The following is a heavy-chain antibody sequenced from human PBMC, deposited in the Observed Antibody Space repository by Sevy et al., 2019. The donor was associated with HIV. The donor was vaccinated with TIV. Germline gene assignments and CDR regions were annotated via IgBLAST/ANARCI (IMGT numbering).Heavy chain of an antibody. D-gene: IGHD2-15*01. CDR3: ARAGDIVEVAAHYGMDV. CDR2: IWYDGINK. J-gene: IGHJ6*02. CDR1: GFTFSSYG. Sequence: GGSLRLSCAASGFTFSSYGMHWVRQAPGKGLEWVAVIWYDGINKYYGDSVKDRFTISRDNSKNTVYLQMTNLRAEDTAVYYCARAGDIVEVAAHYGMDVWGQGTTVTVSS. V-gene: IGHV3-33*01.